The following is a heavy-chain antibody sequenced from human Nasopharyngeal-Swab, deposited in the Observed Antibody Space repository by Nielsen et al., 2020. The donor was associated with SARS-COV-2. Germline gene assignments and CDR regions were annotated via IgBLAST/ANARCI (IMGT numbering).Heavy chain of an antibody. D-gene: IGHD3-9*01. V-gene: IGHV5-51*01. CDR2: IYPGDSDT. J-gene: IGHJ6*03. CDR3: ARLRFNWLLGYYYYYMDV. Sequence: GESLKISCRGSGYSFSTYWIAWVRQMPGKGLEWMGVIYPGDSDTRYSPSFQGRVTISAAQAINTAYLQWDSLQASDTAIYYCARLRFNWLLGYYYYYMDVWGTGTTVIVSS. CDR1: GYSFSTYW.